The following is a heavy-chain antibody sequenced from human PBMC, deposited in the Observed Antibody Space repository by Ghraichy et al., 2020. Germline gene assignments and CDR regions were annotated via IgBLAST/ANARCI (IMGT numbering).Heavy chain of an antibody. Sequence: SETLSLTCAVYGGSFSGYYWSWIRQPPGKGLEWIGEINHSGSTNYNPSLKSRVTISVDTSKNQFSLKLSSVTAADTAVYYCARRDLYSSGWYGQLDWYFDLWGRGTLVTVSS. V-gene: IGHV4-34*01. CDR1: GGSFSGYY. J-gene: IGHJ2*01. D-gene: IGHD6-19*01. CDR2: INHSGST. CDR3: ARRDLYSSGWYGQLDWYFDL.